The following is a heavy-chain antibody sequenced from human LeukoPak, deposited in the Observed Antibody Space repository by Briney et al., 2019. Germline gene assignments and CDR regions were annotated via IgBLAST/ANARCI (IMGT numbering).Heavy chain of an antibody. CDR2: IYTSGST. CDR3: ARWRVGYCSGGSCYSFASVAFDI. Sequence: SETLSLTCTVSGGSISSGGYYWSWIRQPAGKGLEWIGRIYTSGSTNYNPSLKSRVTISVDTSKNQFSLKLSSVTAADTAVYYCARWRVGYCSGGSCYSFASVAFDIWGQGTMATVSS. D-gene: IGHD2-15*01. J-gene: IGHJ3*02. V-gene: IGHV4-61*02. CDR1: GGSISSGGYY.